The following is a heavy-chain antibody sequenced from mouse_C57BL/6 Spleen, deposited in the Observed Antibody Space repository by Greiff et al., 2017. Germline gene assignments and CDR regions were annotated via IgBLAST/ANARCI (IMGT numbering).Heavy chain of an antibody. D-gene: IGHD2-5*01. V-gene: IGHV14-1*01. CDR3: TYSNWAYYAMDY. CDR2: IDPEDGDT. J-gene: IGHJ4*01. CDR1: GFNIKDYY. Sequence: EVMLVESGAELVRPGASVKLSCTASGFNIKDYYMHWVKQRPEQGLEWIGRIDPEDGDTEYAPKFQGKATMTADTSSNTAYLQLSSLTSEDTAVYYCTYSNWAYYAMDYWGQGTSVTVSS.